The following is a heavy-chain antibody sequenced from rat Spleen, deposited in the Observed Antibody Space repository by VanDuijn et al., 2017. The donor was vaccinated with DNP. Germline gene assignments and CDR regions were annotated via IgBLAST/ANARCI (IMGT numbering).Heavy chain of an antibody. CDR2: IIYDGSST. Sequence: EVQLVESGGGLVRPGNSLRLSCAASGFIFSDYAMAWVRQSPKMGLEWVATIIYDGSSTFYRDSVTGRFTISRDFAKSTLSLQMDILRSEDSATYYCTTRGNYGGYDYWGQGVMVTVSS. CDR3: TTRGNYGGYDY. CDR1: GFIFSDYA. V-gene: IGHV5S10*01. J-gene: IGHJ2*01. D-gene: IGHD1-11*01.